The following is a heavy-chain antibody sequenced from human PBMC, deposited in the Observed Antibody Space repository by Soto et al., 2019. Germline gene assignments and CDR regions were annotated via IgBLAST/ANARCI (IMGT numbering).Heavy chain of an antibody. D-gene: IGHD2-21*02. V-gene: IGHV4-39*01. CDR3: ARQRTSVVTKAYFEV. J-gene: IGHJ4*02. CDR1: GDSISSSSYY. Sequence: WETVTLSCTASGDSISSSSYYWGWLRQPTGKELEWIGSIYYSGSTYNDPSLRSRVSMSIDNSKDQFYLQLKNVTAADTALYLCARQRTSVVTKAYFEVWGPGSLVSVSS. CDR2: IYYSGST.